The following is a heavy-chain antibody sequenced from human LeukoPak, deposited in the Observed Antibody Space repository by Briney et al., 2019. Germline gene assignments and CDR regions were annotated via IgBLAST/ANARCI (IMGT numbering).Heavy chain of an antibody. D-gene: IGHD6-19*01. CDR1: GGSISSYY. J-gene: IGHJ4*02. V-gene: IGHV4-59*01. CDR2: IYYSGST. CDR3: ARGPFRIAVAGTAFDY. Sequence: SSETLSLTCTVSGGSISSYYWSWIRQPPGKGLEWIGYIYYSGSTNYNPSLKSRVTISVDTSKNQFSLKLSSVTAADTAVYYCARGPFRIAVAGTAFDYWGQGTLVTVSS.